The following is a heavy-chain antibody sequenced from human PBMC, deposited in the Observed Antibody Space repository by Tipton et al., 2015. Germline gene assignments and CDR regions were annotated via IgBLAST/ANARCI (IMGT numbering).Heavy chain of an antibody. CDR3: ASHSGHYSRNAFDM. D-gene: IGHD1-26*01. J-gene: IGHJ3*02. Sequence: QVQLVQSGAEVKNPGSSVTVSCKASGGSFNTYAINWVRQAPGQGLEWMGEIIPLFGTTNYAQKFQGRLTITADESPSTAYMELSSLRSNDTAVYYCASHSGHYSRNAFDMWGQGTLVTVSS. CDR2: IIPLFGTT. CDR1: GGSFNTYA. V-gene: IGHV1-69*01.